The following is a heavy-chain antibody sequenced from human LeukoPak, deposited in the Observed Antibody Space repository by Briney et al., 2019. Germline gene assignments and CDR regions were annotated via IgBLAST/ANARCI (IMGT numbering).Heavy chain of an antibody. CDR2: IYHSGNT. J-gene: IGHJ4*02. CDR3: AREVGAAVYFDY. CDR1: GGSISSYY. Sequence: SETLSLTCTVSGGSISSYYWSWIRQPPGKGLEWIGQIYHSGNTNYNPSLKSRVTISVDKSKNQFSLKLSSVTAADTAVYYCAREVGAAVYFDYWGQGTLVTVSS. D-gene: IGHD6-13*01. V-gene: IGHV4-59*12.